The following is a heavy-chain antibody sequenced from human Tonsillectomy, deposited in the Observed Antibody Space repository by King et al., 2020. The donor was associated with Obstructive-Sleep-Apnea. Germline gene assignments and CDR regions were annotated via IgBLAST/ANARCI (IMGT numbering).Heavy chain of an antibody. CDR1: GYTFTDYG. V-gene: IGHV1-18*01. CDR2: ISTYNGDT. J-gene: IGHJ4*02. Sequence: QLVQSGAEVKKPGASVKVSCKTSGYTFTDYGVSWVRQAPGQGLEWMGWISTYNGDTNYAQKVQGRVTMTTDTSTTTAYMELRSLRSDDTALYYCARVRDWKTVFDFWGQGTLVTVSS. D-gene: IGHD1-1*01. CDR3: ARVRDWKTVFDF.